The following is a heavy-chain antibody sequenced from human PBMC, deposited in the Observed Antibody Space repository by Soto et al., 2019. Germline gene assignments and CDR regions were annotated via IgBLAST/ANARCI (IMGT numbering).Heavy chain of an antibody. V-gene: IGHV3-66*01. Sequence: GGSLRLSCAASGFTVSSNYTSWVRQAPGKGLEWVSVIYSGGSTYYADSVKGRFTISRDNSKNTLYLQMNSLRAEDTAVYYCARDTSWFGEPLGYWGQGTLVTVSS. CDR1: GFTVSSNY. D-gene: IGHD3-10*01. CDR2: IYSGGST. CDR3: ARDTSWFGEPLGY. J-gene: IGHJ4*02.